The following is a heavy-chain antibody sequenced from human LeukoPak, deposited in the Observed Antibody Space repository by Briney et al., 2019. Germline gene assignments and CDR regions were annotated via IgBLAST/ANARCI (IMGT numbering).Heavy chain of an antibody. CDR3: VRVGSVAGSDYLDY. V-gene: IGHV3-72*01. Sequence: GGSLSLSCVVSGFTFSDHFLDWVRQAPGKGLEWVSRSRNKAKSYTTEYAASVKGTFTISRDDSKNSLYLQMNSLKTEDTAVYYCVRVGSVAGSDYLDYWGQGTLVTVSS. D-gene: IGHD6-19*01. CDR2: SRNKAKSYTT. J-gene: IGHJ4*02. CDR1: GFTFSDHF.